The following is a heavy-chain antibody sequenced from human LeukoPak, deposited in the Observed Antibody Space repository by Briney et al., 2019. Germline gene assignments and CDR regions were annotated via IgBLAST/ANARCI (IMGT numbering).Heavy chain of an antibody. CDR3: TTTYYYDSSGYYYVLGAFDI. CDR2: IKSKTDGGTT. J-gene: IGHJ3*02. V-gene: IGHV3-15*01. CDR1: GFTFSNAW. Sequence: GGSLRLSCVASGFTFSNAWMSWVRQAPGKGLEWVGRIKSKTDGGTTDYAAPVKGRFTISRDDSKNALYLQMSSLKTEDTAVYYCTTTYYYDSSGYYYVLGAFDIWGQGTMVTVSS. D-gene: IGHD3-22*01.